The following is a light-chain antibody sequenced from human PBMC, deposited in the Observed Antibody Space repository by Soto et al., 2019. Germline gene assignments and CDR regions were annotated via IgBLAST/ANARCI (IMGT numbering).Light chain of an antibody. V-gene: IGKV1-39*01. Sequence: DIQMNQSPSSLSASVGDGVTITCRASQSIRNYLNWYQQKPGKAPKVLIYTASSLQSGAPSRFSGSGSGTDFTLSIGRLQPEDFAPYYCQQTYSSPPGAFGQGTKVDI. CDR1: QSIRNY. CDR3: QQTYSSPPGA. CDR2: TAS. J-gene: IGKJ1*01.